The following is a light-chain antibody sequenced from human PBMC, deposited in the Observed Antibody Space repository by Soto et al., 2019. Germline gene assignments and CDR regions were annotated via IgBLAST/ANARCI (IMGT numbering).Light chain of an antibody. CDR2: KAS. J-gene: IGKJ1*01. CDR1: QSVSTW. Sequence: DIQMTQSPSTLSASIGDRVTITCRASQSVSTWLAWYQQKPGKAPKLLIYKASNLESGVPSRFSGSGSETEFALTISSLQPDDFATYYCQKYNSYSWTFGQGTMVEIK. V-gene: IGKV1-5*03. CDR3: QKYNSYSWT.